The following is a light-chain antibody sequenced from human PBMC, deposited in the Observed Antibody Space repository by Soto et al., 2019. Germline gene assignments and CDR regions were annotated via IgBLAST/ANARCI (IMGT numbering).Light chain of an antibody. J-gene: IGKJ4*01. Sequence: DILVTQWPDSLAVSLAPRASLLGGGSETVFYSSNNKNYLAWYQQKPGQPPKLLIYWASTRESGVPDRFSGSGSGTDFTLTISSLQAEDVAVYYCQQYYSTPPTFGGGTKVDIK. CDR3: QQYYSTPPT. V-gene: IGKV4-1*01. CDR2: WAS. CDR1: ETVFYSSNNKNY.